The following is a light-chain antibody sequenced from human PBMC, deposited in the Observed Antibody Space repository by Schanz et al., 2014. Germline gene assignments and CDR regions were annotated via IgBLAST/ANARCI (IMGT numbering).Light chain of an antibody. Sequence: QSVLTQPPSASGSLGQSVTISCTGTSSDVGDYNYVSWYQQHPGKAPKLMIYEVSKRPSGVPDRFSGSKSGNTASLTVSGLQAEDEADYYCSSYAGNNFVVFGGGTKLTVL. CDR2: EVS. CDR3: SSYAGNNFVV. J-gene: IGLJ2*01. CDR1: SSDVGDYNY. V-gene: IGLV2-8*01.